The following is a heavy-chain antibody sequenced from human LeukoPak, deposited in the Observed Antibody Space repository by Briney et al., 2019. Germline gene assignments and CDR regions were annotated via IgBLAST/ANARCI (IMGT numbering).Heavy chain of an antibody. V-gene: IGHV3-30*18. J-gene: IGHJ4*02. Sequence: PGRSLRLSCAASGFTFSSYGMHWVRQAPGKGLEWVAVISYDGSNKYYADSVKGRFTISRDNSKNTLYLQMNSLRAEDTAVYYCAKDLRWEQWLFDYWGQGTLVTVSS. CDR3: AKDLRWEQWLFDY. CDR1: GFTFSSYG. D-gene: IGHD6-19*01. CDR2: ISYDGSNK.